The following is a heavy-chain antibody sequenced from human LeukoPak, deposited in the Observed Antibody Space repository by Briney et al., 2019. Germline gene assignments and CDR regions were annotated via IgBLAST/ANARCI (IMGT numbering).Heavy chain of an antibody. J-gene: IGHJ5*02. CDR2: IKSKTDGGTT. V-gene: IGHV3-15*01. Sequence: PGGSLRLSCAASEFTFSNAWMSWVRQAPGKGLEWVGRIKSKTDGGTTDYAAPVKGRFTISRDDSKNTLYLQMNSLKTEDTAVYYCARYCSSTSCYKPPWGQGTLVTVSS. CDR1: EFTFSNAW. D-gene: IGHD2-2*02. CDR3: ARYCSSTSCYKPP.